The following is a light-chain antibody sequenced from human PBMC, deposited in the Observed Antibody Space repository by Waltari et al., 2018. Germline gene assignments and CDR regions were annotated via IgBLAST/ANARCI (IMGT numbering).Light chain of an antibody. J-gene: IGKJ2*01. CDR2: DAT. V-gene: IGKV1-33*01. CDR1: QGIRKF. CDR3: QQFDSVPYT. Sequence: DIQMTQSPSSLSASVGDRVTITCQASQGIRKFVNWYQHKAGKAPKLLIHDATRLEVGVPSRFTGSGSGTDFTFTVSSLQPEDIATYYCQQFDSVPYTFGQGTKLEI.